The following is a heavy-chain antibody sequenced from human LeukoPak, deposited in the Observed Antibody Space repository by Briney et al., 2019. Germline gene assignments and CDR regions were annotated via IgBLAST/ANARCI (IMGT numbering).Heavy chain of an antibody. Sequence: GGSLRLSCAASGFTFSSYSMSWVRQAPGKGLEWVSAICGSGGSTYYAASEKGRLTTFRDNSKNTLYLRMNSLRAEDTAVYYCEKDGNWGYYAFDIWGQGTMVTVSS. D-gene: IGHD7-27*01. J-gene: IGHJ3*02. CDR3: EKDGNWGYYAFDI. V-gene: IGHV3-23*01. CDR2: ICGSGGST. CDR1: GFTFSSYS.